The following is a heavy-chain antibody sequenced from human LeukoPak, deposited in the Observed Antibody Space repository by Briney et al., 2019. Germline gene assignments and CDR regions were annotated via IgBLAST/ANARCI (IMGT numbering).Heavy chain of an antibody. CDR1: GFTFSSYW. D-gene: IGHD3-22*01. J-gene: IGHJ4*02. Sequence: GGSLRLSCAASGFTFSSYWMHWVRQAPGKGLAWVSRINSDGRSTSYADSVKGRFTISRDNSKNTLHLQMNSLRAEDTAVYYCARHSSGYYHYDYWGPGTPVTVAS. CDR2: INSDGRST. CDR3: ARHSSGYYHYDY. V-gene: IGHV3-74*01.